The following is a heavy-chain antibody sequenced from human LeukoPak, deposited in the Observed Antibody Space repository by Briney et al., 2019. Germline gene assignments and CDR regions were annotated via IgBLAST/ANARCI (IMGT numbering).Heavy chain of an antibody. CDR2: ISSSGSTI. CDR3: ARESSIAAPS. CDR1: GGSISSSSYY. Sequence: LSLTCTVSGGSISSSSYYWGWIRQAPGKGLEWVSYISSSGSTIYYADSVKGRFTISRDNAKNSLYLQMNSLRAEDTAVYYCARESSIAAPSWGQGTLVTVSS. D-gene: IGHD6-6*01. V-gene: IGHV3-11*04. J-gene: IGHJ4*02.